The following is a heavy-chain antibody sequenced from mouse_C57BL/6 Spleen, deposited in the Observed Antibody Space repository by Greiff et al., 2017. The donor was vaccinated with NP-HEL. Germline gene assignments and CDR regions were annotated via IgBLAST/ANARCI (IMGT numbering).Heavy chain of an antibody. CDR2: ISSGGSYT. CDR1: GFTFSSYG. V-gene: IGHV5-6*01. D-gene: IGHD1-1*01. J-gene: IGHJ2*01. CDR3: ARQDYYGSSCYFDY. Sequence: EVMLVESGGDLVKPGGSLKLSCAASGFTFSSYGMSWVRQTPDKRLEWVATISSGGSYTYYPDSVKGRFTISRDNAKNTLYLQMSSLKSEDTAMYYCARQDYYGSSCYFDYWGQGTTLTVSS.